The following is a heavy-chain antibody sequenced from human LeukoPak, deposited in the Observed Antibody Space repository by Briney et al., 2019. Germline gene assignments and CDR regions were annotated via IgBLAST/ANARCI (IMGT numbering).Heavy chain of an antibody. J-gene: IGHJ6*03. Sequence: ASVKVSCKASGGTFSSYAISWVRQAPGQGLEWMGGIIPIFGTANYAQKLQGRITITTDESTSTAYMELSSLRSEDTAVYYCARSEGWDSSGWSSRAYYYYYMDVWGKGTTVTVSS. CDR2: IIPIFGTA. D-gene: IGHD6-19*01. V-gene: IGHV1-69*05. CDR3: ARSEGWDSSGWSSRAYYYYYMDV. CDR1: GGTFSSYA.